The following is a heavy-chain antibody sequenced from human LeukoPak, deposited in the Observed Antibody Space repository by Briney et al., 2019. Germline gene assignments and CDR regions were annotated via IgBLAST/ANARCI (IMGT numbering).Heavy chain of an antibody. CDR3: AREWGMATIDY. V-gene: IGHV3-30*02. CDR2: IRYDGSNK. D-gene: IGHD5-24*01. Sequence: GGSLRLSCAAPGFTFSSYGIHWVRQAPGKGLEWVAFIRYDGSNKYYADSVKGRFTISRDNSKNTLYLQMNSLRPEDTAVYYCAREWGMATIDYWGQGTLVTVSS. J-gene: IGHJ4*02. CDR1: GFTFSSYG.